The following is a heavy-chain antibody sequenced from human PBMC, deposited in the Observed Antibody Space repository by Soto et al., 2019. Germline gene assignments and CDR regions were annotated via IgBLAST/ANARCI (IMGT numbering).Heavy chain of an antibody. Sequence: EVQLLESGGGLVQPGGSLRLSCAASGFTFSSYGMSWVRQAPGKGLEWVSGISGSGGSTYYADSVKGRFTISRDNPKNTLYLQMNSLRAEDTAVYYCAKEGRYSSSRGYFDYWGQGPLVTVSS. CDR1: GFTFSSYG. CDR3: AKEGRYSSSRGYFDY. CDR2: ISGSGGST. D-gene: IGHD6-13*01. J-gene: IGHJ4*02. V-gene: IGHV3-23*01.